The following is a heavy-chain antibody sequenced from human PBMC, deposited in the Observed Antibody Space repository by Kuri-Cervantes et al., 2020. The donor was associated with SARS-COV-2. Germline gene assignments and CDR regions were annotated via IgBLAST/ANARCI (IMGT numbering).Heavy chain of an antibody. D-gene: IGHD6-13*01. CDR3: ASQIRSSSSFIDY. J-gene: IGHJ4*02. V-gene: IGHV4-59*12. CDR1: GGSISSYY. Sequence: SETLSLTCTVSGGSISSYYWSWVRQPPGKGLEWIGYIYYSGSTNYNPSLKSRVTISVDTSKNQFSLKLSSVTAADTAVYYCASQIRSSSSFIDYWGQGTVVTVSS. CDR2: IYYSGST.